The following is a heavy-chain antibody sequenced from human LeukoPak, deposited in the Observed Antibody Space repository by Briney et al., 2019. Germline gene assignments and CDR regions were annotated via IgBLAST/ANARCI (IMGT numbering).Heavy chain of an antibody. CDR3: ARVPPTGGYSSSWYPNWFDP. Sequence: GRSLRLSCAASGFTFDDYAMHWVRQAPGKGLEWVSGISWNSGSIGYADSVKGRFTISRDNAKNSLYLQMNSLRAEDMALYYCARVPPTGGYSSSWYPNWFDPWGQGTLVTVSS. V-gene: IGHV3-9*03. D-gene: IGHD6-13*01. J-gene: IGHJ5*02. CDR2: ISWNSGSI. CDR1: GFTFDDYA.